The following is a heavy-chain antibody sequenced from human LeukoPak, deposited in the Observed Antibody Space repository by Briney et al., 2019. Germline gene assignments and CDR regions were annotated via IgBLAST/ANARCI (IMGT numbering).Heavy chain of an antibody. CDR2: IWSDGSYK. Sequence: GRSLRLSCAASGFTFSNYGMHWVRQAPGKGLEWVAVIWSDGSYKYYPDSVKGRFTISRDNSKNTLYLQTNSQRAEDTAVYYCARVGIWGKGTMVTVSS. V-gene: IGHV3-33*01. J-gene: IGHJ3*02. CDR3: ARVGI. CDR1: GFTFSNYG.